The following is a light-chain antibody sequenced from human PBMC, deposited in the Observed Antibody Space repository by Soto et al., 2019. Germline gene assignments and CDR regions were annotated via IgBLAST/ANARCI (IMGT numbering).Light chain of an antibody. CDR1: SSDVGSYNL. V-gene: IGLV2-23*01. Sequence: HSALTQPASVSGSPGQSITISCTGTSSDVGSYNLVSWYQQHPGKAPKLMIYEGSKRPSGVSNRFSGSKSGNTASLTISGLQAEDEADYYWCSYAGSXTSFYVFGTRTKVPVL. CDR2: EGS. J-gene: IGLJ1*01. CDR3: CSYAGSXTSFYV.